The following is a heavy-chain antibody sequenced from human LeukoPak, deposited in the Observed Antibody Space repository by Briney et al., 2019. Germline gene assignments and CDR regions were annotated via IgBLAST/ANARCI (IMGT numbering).Heavy chain of an antibody. CDR2: ISSSSSYI. CDR1: GFTFSSYS. J-gene: IGHJ3*02. Sequence: GVLRLSCAASGFTFSSYSMNWVRQAPGKGLEWVSSISSSSSYIYYADSVKGRFTISRDNAKNSLYLQMNSLRAEDTAVYYCARDPSSGYYETENAFDIWGQGTMVTVSS. CDR3: ARDPSSGYYETENAFDI. V-gene: IGHV3-21*01. D-gene: IGHD3-22*01.